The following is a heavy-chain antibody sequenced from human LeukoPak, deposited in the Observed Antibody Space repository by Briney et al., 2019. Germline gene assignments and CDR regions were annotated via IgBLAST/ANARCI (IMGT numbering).Heavy chain of an antibody. CDR2: IYPGDSDT. V-gene: IGHV5-51*01. CDR1: GYSFTTYW. J-gene: IGHJ6*02. Sequence: GESVKISCKGSGYSFTTYWIGWVRQMPGKGLEWMGIIYPGDSDTRYSPSFQGQVTISADKSISTAYLQWSSLKASDSALYYCARHHFPRATVPRIGLDYGMDVWGQGTTVTVSS. D-gene: IGHD4-17*01. CDR3: ARHHFPRATVPRIGLDYGMDV.